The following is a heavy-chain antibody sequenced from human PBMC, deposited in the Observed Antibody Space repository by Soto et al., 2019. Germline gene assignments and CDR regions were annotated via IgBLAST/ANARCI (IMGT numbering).Heavy chain of an antibody. Sequence: ASVKVSCKASGYTFTSYAMHWVRQAPGQRLEWMGWINAGNGNTKYSQNFQGRVTITRDTSASTAYMELSSLRSEDTAVYYCARGPGGPDGPGDYWGQGALVTVS. CDR3: ARGPGGPDGPGDY. CDR2: INAGNGNT. D-gene: IGHD2-15*01. V-gene: IGHV1-3*01. J-gene: IGHJ4*02. CDR1: GYTFTSYA.